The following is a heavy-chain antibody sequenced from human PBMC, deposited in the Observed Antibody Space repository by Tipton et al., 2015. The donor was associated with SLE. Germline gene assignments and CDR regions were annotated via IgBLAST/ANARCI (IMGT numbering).Heavy chain of an antibody. Sequence: TLSLTCSVSGVSVSSGSYYWSWIRQPAGKGLEWIGRIYTSGSTNYNPSLKSRVTISVDTSKNQFSLKLSSVTAADTAVYYCASGKQQLVNDAFDIWGQGTMVTVSS. V-gene: IGHV4-61*02. CDR3: ASGKQQLVNDAFDI. J-gene: IGHJ3*02. CDR1: GVSVSSGSYY. CDR2: IYTSGST. D-gene: IGHD6-13*01.